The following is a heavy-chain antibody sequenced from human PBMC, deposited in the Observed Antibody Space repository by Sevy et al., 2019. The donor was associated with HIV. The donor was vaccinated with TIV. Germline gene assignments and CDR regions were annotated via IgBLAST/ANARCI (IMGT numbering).Heavy chain of an antibody. Sequence: GALRLSCAASGFTFSSYWMHWVRQAPGKGLVWVSRIKTDGSDTSYADSVKGRFTISRDNTKNTLYLQMNSLRAEDMAVYYCARRPTDQSGSYWFDPWGQGTLVTVSS. J-gene: IGHJ5*02. D-gene: IGHD1-26*01. V-gene: IGHV3-74*01. CDR3: ARRPTDQSGSYWFDP. CDR2: IKTDGSDT. CDR1: GFTFSSYW.